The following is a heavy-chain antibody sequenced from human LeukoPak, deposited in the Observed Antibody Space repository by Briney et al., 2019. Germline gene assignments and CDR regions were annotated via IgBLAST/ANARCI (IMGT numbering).Heavy chain of an antibody. J-gene: IGHJ4*02. CDR1: GFTXSSYA. V-gene: IGHV3-30*04. D-gene: IGHD2-21*02. CDR2: ISYDGSNK. Sequence: ASGFTXSSYAMHWVRQAPGKGLEWVAVISYDGSNKYYADSVKGRFTISRDNSKNTLYLQMNSLRAEDTAVYYCARAHCGGDCYTFDYWGQGTLVTVSS. CDR3: ARAHCGGDCYTFDY.